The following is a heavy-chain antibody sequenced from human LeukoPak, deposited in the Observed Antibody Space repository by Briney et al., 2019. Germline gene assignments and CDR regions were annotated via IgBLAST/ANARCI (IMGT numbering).Heavy chain of an antibody. V-gene: IGHV4-38-2*02. CDR1: GYSISSGYY. CDR2: IYHSGST. D-gene: IGHD1-7*01. J-gene: IGHJ4*02. Sequence: SETLSLTCTVSGYSISSGYYWGWIRQPPGKGLEWIGSIYHSGSTYYNPSLKSRVTISVDTSKNQFSLKLSSVTAADTAVYYCARGGTTGGIFDYWGQGTLVTVSS. CDR3: ARGGTTGGIFDY.